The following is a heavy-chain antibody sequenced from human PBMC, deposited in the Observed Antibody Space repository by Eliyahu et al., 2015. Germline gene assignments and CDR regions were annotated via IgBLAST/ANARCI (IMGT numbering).Heavy chain of an antibody. J-gene: IGHJ4*02. Sequence: QITLKESGPTLVKPTQTLTLTCTFSGFSLSTNRVGVGWMRQPPGKALEWLALIYWDDDRRYRSSLKSRLTITKDTSKNQVVLTMTNMDPVDTATYYCVHRLGERSSWRGDYFDYWGQGTLVSVSS. CDR1: GFSLSTNRVG. V-gene: IGHV2-5*02. CDR3: VHRLGERSSWRGDYFDY. D-gene: IGHD6-13*01. CDR2: IYWDDDR.